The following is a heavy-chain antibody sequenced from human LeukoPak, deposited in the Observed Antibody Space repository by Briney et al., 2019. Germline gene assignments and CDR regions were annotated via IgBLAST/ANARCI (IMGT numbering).Heavy chain of an antibody. CDR1: GGSTSSSSYY. Sequence: SETLSLTCTVSGGSTSSSSYYWGWIRQPPGKGLEWIGSIYYSGSTYYNPSLKSRVTISVDTSKNQFSLKLSSVTAADMAVYYCARGRITMIVVVTNQGYYFDYWGQGTLVTVSS. V-gene: IGHV4-39*07. D-gene: IGHD3-22*01. CDR2: IYYSGST. J-gene: IGHJ4*02. CDR3: ARGRITMIVVVTNQGYYFDY.